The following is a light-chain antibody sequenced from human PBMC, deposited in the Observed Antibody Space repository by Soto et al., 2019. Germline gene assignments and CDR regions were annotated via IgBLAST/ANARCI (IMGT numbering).Light chain of an antibody. CDR3: SSYADSVL. V-gene: IGLV2-8*01. CDR2: EVS. Sequence: QSVLTQPPSASGSPGQSVTISCTGTSSDVGGYNYVSWYQQRPGKAPKLMIYEVSKRPSGVPYRFSGSKSGNTASLTVSGLQAEDEADYYCSSYADSVLFGGGTKLTVL. CDR1: SSDVGGYNY. J-gene: IGLJ2*01.